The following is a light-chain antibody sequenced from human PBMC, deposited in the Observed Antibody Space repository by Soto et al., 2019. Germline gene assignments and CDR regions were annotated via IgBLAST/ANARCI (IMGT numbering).Light chain of an antibody. CDR1: SRDVGSYNY. V-gene: IGLV2-14*01. CDR3: SSYTSSSTVV. J-gene: IGLJ3*02. CDR2: DVS. Sequence: QSVLTQPASVSGSPGQSITISCTGTSRDVGSYNYVSWYQQRPGKAPRLMIYDVSDRPSGISIRFSGSKSGNTASLTISGLQAEDEADYLCSSYTSSSTVVFGGGTKLTVL.